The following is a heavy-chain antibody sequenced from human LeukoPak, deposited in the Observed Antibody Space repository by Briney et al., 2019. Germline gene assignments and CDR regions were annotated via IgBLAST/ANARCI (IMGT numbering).Heavy chain of an antibody. Sequence: GGSLRLSCAASGFTFSSSAMSWVRQAPGKGLEWVSAISGSGGSTYYADSVKGRFTISRDNSKNTLYLQMNSLRAEDTAVYYCAKDLPLTYYYDSSGYFDYWGQGTLVTVSS. D-gene: IGHD3-22*01. CDR3: AKDLPLTYYYDSSGYFDY. V-gene: IGHV3-23*01. J-gene: IGHJ4*02. CDR2: ISGSGGST. CDR1: GFTFSSSA.